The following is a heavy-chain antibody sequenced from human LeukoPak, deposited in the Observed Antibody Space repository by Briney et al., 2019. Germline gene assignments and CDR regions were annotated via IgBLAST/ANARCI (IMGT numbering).Heavy chain of an antibody. V-gene: IGHV1-18*01. Sequence: GASVKVSCKASGYTFTSYGISWVRQAPGQGLEWMGWISAYNGNTNYAQKLQGRVTMTTDTSTSTAYMELRSLRSDDTAVYYCARDTPTYYYDSSGYPDYWGQGALVTVSS. D-gene: IGHD3-22*01. CDR3: ARDTPTYYYDSSGYPDY. CDR2: ISAYNGNT. J-gene: IGHJ4*02. CDR1: GYTFTSYG.